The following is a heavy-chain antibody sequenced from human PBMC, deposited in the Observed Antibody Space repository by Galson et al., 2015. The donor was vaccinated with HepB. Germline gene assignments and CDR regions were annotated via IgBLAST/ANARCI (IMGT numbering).Heavy chain of an antibody. D-gene: IGHD3-22*01. V-gene: IGHV2-70*11. CDR2: IDWDDDK. CDR3: ARISPNYYDSSGYPKVGDY. J-gene: IGHJ4*02. Sequence: PALVKPTQTLTLTCTFSGFSLSTSGMCVSWIRQPPGKALEWLARIDWDDDKYHSTSLKTRLTISKDTSKNQVVLTMTNMDPVDTATYYCARISPNYYDSSGYPKVGDYWGQGTLVTVSS. CDR1: GFSLSTSGMC.